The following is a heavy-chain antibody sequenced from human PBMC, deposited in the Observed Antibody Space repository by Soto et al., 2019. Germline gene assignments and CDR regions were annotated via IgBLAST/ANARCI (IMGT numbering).Heavy chain of an antibody. CDR1: GGSISSSSYY. D-gene: IGHD2-2*01. Sequence: QLQLQESGPGLVKPSETLSLTCTVSGGSISSSSYYWGWIRQPPGKGLEWIGSIYYSGSTYYNPSLKSRVTISVDTSKNQFSLKLSSVTAADTAVYYCARQTYIVVVPAAIEFDYWGQGTLVTVSS. V-gene: IGHV4-39*01. CDR2: IYYSGST. J-gene: IGHJ4*02. CDR3: ARQTYIVVVPAAIEFDY.